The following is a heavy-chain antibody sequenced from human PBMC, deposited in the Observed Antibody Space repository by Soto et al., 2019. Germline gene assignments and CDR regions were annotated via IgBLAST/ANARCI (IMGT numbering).Heavy chain of an antibody. CDR2: IYPGDSNI. CDR1: GYSFTTYW. V-gene: IGHV5-51*01. Sequence: PGESLKISCKGSGYSFTTYWIGWVRQTPGKGLEWMGIIYPGDSNIIYSPSFQGQVTISADKSISTAYLQWSSLKASDTAMYYCARHIGSTRVRGVTYYYYMDVWGKGTTVTVSS. CDR3: ARHIGSTRVRGVTYYYYMDV. J-gene: IGHJ6*03. D-gene: IGHD3-10*01.